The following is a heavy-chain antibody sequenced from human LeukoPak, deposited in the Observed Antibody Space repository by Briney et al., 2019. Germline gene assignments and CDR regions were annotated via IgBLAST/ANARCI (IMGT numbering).Heavy chain of an antibody. Sequence: SVKVSCKASGGTFSSYAISWVRQAPGQGLEWMGGIIPIFGTANYAQKFQGRVTITADESTSTAYMELSSLRPEDTAVYYCAGLGGGSSFDAFDIWGQGTMVTVSS. V-gene: IGHV1-69*13. CDR1: GGTFSSYA. CDR2: IIPIFGTA. CDR3: AGLGGGSSFDAFDI. D-gene: IGHD2-15*01. J-gene: IGHJ3*02.